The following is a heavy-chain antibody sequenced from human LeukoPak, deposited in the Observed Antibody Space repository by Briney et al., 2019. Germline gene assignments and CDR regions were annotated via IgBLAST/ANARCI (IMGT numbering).Heavy chain of an antibody. CDR2: IYTSGNT. D-gene: IGHD3-10*01. J-gene: IGHJ4*02. CDR1: GGSISGGSYY. Sequence: PSQTLSLTCTVSGGSISGGSYYWSWIRQPAGKGLEWIGRIYTSGNTNYNPSLKSRVTISVDTSKNHVSLKLTSVTAADTAVYYCARVIWFGEGHDYWGQGTLVTVSS. V-gene: IGHV4-61*02. CDR3: ARVIWFGEGHDY.